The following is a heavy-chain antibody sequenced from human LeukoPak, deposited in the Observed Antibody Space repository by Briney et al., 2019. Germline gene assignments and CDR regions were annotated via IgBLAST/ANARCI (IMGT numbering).Heavy chain of an antibody. CDR2: IRSKAYGWTT. D-gene: IGHD6-6*01. Sequence: GGSLRLSCTASGFTFGDYAMSWVRQAPGKGLEWVGFIRSKAYGWTTEYAASVKGRFTISRDDSKSIAYLQMNSLKTEDTAVYYCTRTQLSYYYYYMDVWGKGTTVTVSS. CDR1: GFTFGDYA. CDR3: TRTQLSYYYYYMDV. V-gene: IGHV3-49*04. J-gene: IGHJ6*03.